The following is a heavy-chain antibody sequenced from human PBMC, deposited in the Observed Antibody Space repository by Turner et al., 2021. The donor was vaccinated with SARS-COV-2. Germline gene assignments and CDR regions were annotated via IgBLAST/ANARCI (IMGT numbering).Heavy chain of an antibody. CDR2: IKQEGGEK. CDR3: ARDPNSGASL. CDR1: GFTFSNW. V-gene: IGHV3-7*04. Sequence: EEQLVESGGGLVQPGGSLRLSCTASGFTFSNWMHWVRQAPGKGLEWVANIKQEGGEKYFVDSVKGRFTISRDNAKNSLYLQMNSLRAEDTAVYYCARDPNSGASLWGQGILVTVSS. J-gene: IGHJ4*02. D-gene: IGHD2-15*01.